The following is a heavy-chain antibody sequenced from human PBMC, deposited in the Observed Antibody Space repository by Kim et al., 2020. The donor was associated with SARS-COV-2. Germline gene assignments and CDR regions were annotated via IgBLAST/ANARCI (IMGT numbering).Heavy chain of an antibody. J-gene: IGHJ4*02. Sequence: LKSRVTISVDTSKNQFSLKLSSVTAADTAVYYCARDGCSGGSCYSHYFDYWGQGTLVTVSS. V-gene: IGHV4-59*01. D-gene: IGHD2-15*01. CDR3: ARDGCSGGSCYSHYFDY.